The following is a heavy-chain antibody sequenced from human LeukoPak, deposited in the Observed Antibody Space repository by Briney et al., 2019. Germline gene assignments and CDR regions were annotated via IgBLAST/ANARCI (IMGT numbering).Heavy chain of an antibody. CDR1: GFTFSSYA. D-gene: IGHD3/OR15-3a*01. CDR3: ARGRIGPDY. CDR2: ISGSGVST. J-gene: IGHJ4*02. V-gene: IGHV3-23*01. Sequence: GGSLRLSCAASGFTFSSYAMSWVRQAPGKGLEWVSGISGSGVSTYYADSVKGRFTISRDNSKNTLYMRMNSLRAEDTAVYYCARGRIGPDYWGQGTLLTVSS.